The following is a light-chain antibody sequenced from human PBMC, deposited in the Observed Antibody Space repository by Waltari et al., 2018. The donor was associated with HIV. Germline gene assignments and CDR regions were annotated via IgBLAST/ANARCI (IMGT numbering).Light chain of an antibody. Sequence: FMLTQPHSVLESPGKTVTISCTRSSGSIAGNSVQWFQRRPGSSPTTVIYESYFRTCGLPSRFSGSIDRSSNSAALTISGLKTDDEADYYCQSYDTNKNRVFGGETKLTVL. CDR3: QSYDTNKNRV. CDR2: ESY. J-gene: IGLJ3*02. V-gene: IGLV6-57*01. CDR1: SGSIAGNS.